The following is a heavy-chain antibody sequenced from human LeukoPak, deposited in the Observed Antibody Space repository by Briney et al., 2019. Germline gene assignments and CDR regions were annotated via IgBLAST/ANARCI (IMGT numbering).Heavy chain of an antibody. J-gene: IGHJ6*02. CDR3: ARERFGEYYYYGMDV. CDR1: GGSISSYW. V-gene: IGHV4-59*01. CDR2: IYYSGST. Sequence: SEILSLTSTVPGGSISSYWWSWIRQPPGKGLEWIGYIYYSGSTNYNPSLKSRVTISVDTSKNQFSLKQSSVTAADTAVYYCARERFGEYYYYGMDVWGQGTTVTVSS. D-gene: IGHD3-10*01.